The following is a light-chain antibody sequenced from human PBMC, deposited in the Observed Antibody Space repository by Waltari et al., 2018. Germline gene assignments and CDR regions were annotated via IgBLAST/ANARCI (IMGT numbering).Light chain of an antibody. J-gene: IGLJ3*02. CDR1: IRDVGGHHF. V-gene: IGLV2-14*01. CDR2: EVN. Sequence: QSALTQPASVSGSPGQSITIPCTGPIRDVGGHHFVSWYQQEHPGKPPKLLIFEVNNRPSEISDRFFGSKSGNTASLTISGLQAEDEADYYCSSYTSSHTVVFGGGTKLTVL. CDR3: SSYTSSHTVV.